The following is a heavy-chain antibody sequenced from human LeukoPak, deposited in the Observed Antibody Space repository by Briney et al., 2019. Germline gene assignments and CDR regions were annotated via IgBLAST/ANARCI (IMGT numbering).Heavy chain of an antibody. J-gene: IGHJ4*02. CDR1: GFTFSSYA. D-gene: IGHD3-10*01. Sequence: GGSLRLSCAASGFTFSSYAMSWVRQAPGKGLEWVSAISGSGGSTYYADSVKGRFTISRDNSKNTLYLQVNSLRAEDTAVYYCAKPSLLWFGELLAGYFDYWGQGTLVTVSS. V-gene: IGHV3-23*01. CDR2: ISGSGGST. CDR3: AKPSLLWFGELLAGYFDY.